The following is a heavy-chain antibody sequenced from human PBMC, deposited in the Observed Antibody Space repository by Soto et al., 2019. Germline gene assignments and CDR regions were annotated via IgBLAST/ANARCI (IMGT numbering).Heavy chain of an antibody. J-gene: IGHJ4*02. Sequence: QVQLVESGGGVAQPGRSLRLSCAVSGFTFSDYGMHWVRQAPGKGLEWVAVVSYDGSYKYYADSVKGRFTVSRDLSGNTLFLQMNSLRLEDTAVYFCAKEMYPRTVLDSSSPWGDYWGQGTLVAASS. CDR1: GFTFSDYG. D-gene: IGHD6-6*01. V-gene: IGHV3-30*18. CDR2: VSYDGSYK. CDR3: AKEMYPRTVLDSSSPWGDY.